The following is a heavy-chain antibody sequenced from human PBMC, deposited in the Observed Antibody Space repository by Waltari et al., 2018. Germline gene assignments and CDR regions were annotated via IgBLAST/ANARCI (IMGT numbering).Heavy chain of an antibody. Sequence: QITLKESGPTLVKPTQTLTLTCTFSGFSLSTSGVGVGWIRQPPGKALEWLALIYWNDDKSYSPSLKNRLTVTKDTSKNQVVLTMTNMDPVDTATYYCAHRWGFSSGWYFFDYWGQGTLVTVSS. D-gene: IGHD6-19*01. CDR2: IYWNDDK. CDR1: GFSLSTSGVG. CDR3: AHRWGFSSGWYFFDY. J-gene: IGHJ4*02. V-gene: IGHV2-5*01.